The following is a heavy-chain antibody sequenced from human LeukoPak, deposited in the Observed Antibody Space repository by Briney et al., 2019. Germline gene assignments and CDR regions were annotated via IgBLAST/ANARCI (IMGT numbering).Heavy chain of an antibody. V-gene: IGHV1-18*01. Sequence: GASVKVSCKASGYTFTTYGIRWVRQAPGQGPDWMGWISAYNGNTNYAQNLQGRVTMTTDTSTSTAYMELRRLRSDDTAVYYCARDIAADGTQNWFDPWGQGTLVTVSS. J-gene: IGHJ5*02. CDR3: ARDIAADGTQNWFDP. CDR2: ISAYNGNT. D-gene: IGHD6-13*01. CDR1: GYTFTTYG.